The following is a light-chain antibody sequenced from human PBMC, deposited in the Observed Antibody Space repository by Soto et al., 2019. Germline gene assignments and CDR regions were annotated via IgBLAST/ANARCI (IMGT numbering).Light chain of an antibody. Sequence: EIVLTQSPGTLSLSPGERATLSCRASQSVSSSYLAGYQQKPGQSPRLLIYGASTIATGIPDRFSGSGSGTDFTLTISRLEPEVFAVYYCQQYGSSPPFTFGPGTKVDI. J-gene: IGKJ3*01. CDR2: GAS. CDR1: QSVSSSY. CDR3: QQYGSSPPFT. V-gene: IGKV3-20*01.